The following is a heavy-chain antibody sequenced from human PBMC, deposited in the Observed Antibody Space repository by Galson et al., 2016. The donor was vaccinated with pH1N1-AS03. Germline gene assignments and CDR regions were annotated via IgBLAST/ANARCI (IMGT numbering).Heavy chain of an antibody. J-gene: IGHJ4*02. D-gene: IGHD3-22*01. CDR1: GGTFSNYA. Sequence: CKASGGTFSNYAISWMRQAPGQGLEWMGGIHPIFGTPSYAQKFQGRLTVTADDSTSAAYMELSSLTSEDTAMYYCARDRHYDSSGRFYYESEHWGQGTLVTVSS. CDR2: IHPIFGTP. V-gene: IGHV1-69*01. CDR3: ARDRHYDSSGRFYYESEH.